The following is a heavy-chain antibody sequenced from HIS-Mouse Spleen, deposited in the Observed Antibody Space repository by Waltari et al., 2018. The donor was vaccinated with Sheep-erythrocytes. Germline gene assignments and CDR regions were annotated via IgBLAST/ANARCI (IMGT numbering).Heavy chain of an antibody. Sequence: QVQLVESGGGVVQPGRSLRLSCAASGFTFSSYGMQWVRQAPCKGLEWVAVISYDVSNKYYADSVKGRFTISRDNSKNTLYLQMNSLRAEDTAVYYCAKGDAMVYDAFDIWGQGTMVTVSS. V-gene: IGHV3-30*18. CDR3: AKGDAMVYDAFDI. CDR2: ISYDVSNK. J-gene: IGHJ3*02. CDR1: GFTFSSYG. D-gene: IGHD2-8*01.